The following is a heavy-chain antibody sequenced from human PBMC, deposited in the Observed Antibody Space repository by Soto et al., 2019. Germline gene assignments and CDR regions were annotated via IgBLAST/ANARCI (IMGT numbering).Heavy chain of an antibody. V-gene: IGHV3-43D*04. CDR3: AKDSRDGYNWANWYFDL. Sequence: PGGSLRLSXAASGFTFDDYAMHWVRQAPGKGLEWVSLISWDGGSTYYADSVKGRFTISRDNSKNSLYLQMNSLRAEDTALYYCAKDSRDGYNWANWYFDLWGRGTLVTVSS. D-gene: IGHD5-12*01. CDR1: GFTFDDYA. CDR2: ISWDGGST. J-gene: IGHJ2*01.